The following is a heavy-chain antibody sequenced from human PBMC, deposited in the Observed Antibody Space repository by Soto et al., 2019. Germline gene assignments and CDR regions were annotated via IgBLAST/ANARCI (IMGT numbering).Heavy chain of an antibody. J-gene: IGHJ6*02. D-gene: IGHD2-2*01. V-gene: IGHV1-69*01. CDR2: IIPISETT. Sequence: QVQLVQSGAEVKKPGSSVKVSCKASGGTFSSYAISWVRQAPGQGLEWMGGIIPISETTNYAQKFQGRVTITADEYKSTAYMELSSLRSEDTAVYYCARSQGSSTSLAIYYYYYYGMDVWGQGTTVTVSS. CDR3: ARSQGSSTSLAIYYYYYYGMDV. CDR1: GGTFSSYA.